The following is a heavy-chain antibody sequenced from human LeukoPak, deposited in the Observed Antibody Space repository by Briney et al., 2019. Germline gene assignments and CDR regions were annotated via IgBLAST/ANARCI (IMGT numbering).Heavy chain of an antibody. CDR2: INHRGST. V-gene: IGHV4-34*01. Sequence: KSSETLSLTCAVYGGSFSGCYWSGIRQPPGKGREGIGEINHRGSTHYTPSLKSRVTISVDTSKNQFSLKMSSVTAADPAVYYCASLPYWPPVSNWFDPWGQGTLVTVSS. CDR1: GGSFSGCY. CDR3: ASLPYWPPVSNWFDP. J-gene: IGHJ5*02. D-gene: IGHD2-8*02.